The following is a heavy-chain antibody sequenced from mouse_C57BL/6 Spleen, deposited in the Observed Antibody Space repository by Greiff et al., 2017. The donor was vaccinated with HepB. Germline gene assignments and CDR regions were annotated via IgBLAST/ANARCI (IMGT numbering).Heavy chain of an antibody. CDR3: AIITTVVATGDYFDY. CDR2: IDPANGNT. D-gene: IGHD1-1*01. J-gene: IGHJ2*01. V-gene: IGHV14-3*01. CDR1: GFNIKNTY. Sequence: DVKLQESVAELVRPGASVKLSCTASGFNIKNTYMHWVQQRPEQGLEWIGRIDPANGNTKYAPKFQGKATITADTSSNTAYLQLSSLTSEDTAIYYCAIITTVVATGDYFDYWGQGTTLTVSS.